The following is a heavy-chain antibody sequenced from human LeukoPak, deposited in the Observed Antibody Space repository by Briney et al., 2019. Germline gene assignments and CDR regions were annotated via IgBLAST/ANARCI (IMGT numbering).Heavy chain of an antibody. CDR3: AKDSRRYYGSGTYSRRGYFDY. Sequence: GGSLRLSCAASGFTFSDYYMSWIRQAPGKGLEWVSYISSSGSTIYYADSVKGRFTISRDNSKNTLYLQMNSLRAEDTAVYYCAKDSRRYYGSGTYSRRGYFDYWGQGTLVTVSS. V-gene: IGHV3-11*04. CDR1: GFTFSDYY. D-gene: IGHD3-10*01. CDR2: ISSSGSTI. J-gene: IGHJ4*02.